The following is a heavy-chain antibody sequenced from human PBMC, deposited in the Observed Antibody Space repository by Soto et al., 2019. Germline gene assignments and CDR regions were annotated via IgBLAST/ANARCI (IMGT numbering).Heavy chain of an antibody. CDR1: GGSISSGSYY. CDR3: ARHEPYSSSWFDY. D-gene: IGHD6-13*01. V-gene: IGHV4-39*01. CDR2: IYYSGNT. Sequence: QLQLQESGPGLVKPSETLSLTCTVSGGSISSGSYYRGWIRQPPGKGLEWIGSIYYSGNTYYNPSPQSRVPISVDTSKNQFSLKLSSVTAADTPVYYCARHEPYSSSWFDYWGQGILVTVSS. J-gene: IGHJ5*01.